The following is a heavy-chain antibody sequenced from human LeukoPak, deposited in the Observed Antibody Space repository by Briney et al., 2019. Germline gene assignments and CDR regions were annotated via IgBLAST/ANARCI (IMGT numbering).Heavy chain of an antibody. Sequence: GVLRLSCAASGFTFSSYAMSWVRQAPGKGLEWVSAISGSGGSTYYADSVKGRFTISRDNSKNMLYLQMNSLRAEDTAVYYCAKVLDYYGSGSSKSLDYWGQGTLVTVSS. D-gene: IGHD3-10*01. J-gene: IGHJ4*02. CDR3: AKVLDYYGSGSSKSLDY. CDR1: GFTFSSYA. V-gene: IGHV3-23*01. CDR2: ISGSGGST.